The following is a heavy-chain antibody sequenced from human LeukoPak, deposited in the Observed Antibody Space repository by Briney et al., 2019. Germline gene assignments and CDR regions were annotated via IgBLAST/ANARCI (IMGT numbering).Heavy chain of an antibody. D-gene: IGHD4-17*01. CDR1: GCTFSTYA. Sequence: GGFLRLSWAASGCTFSTYAMNWVRQAPGKGLEWVSAISGSGGSTYYADSVKGRFTISRDNSKNTLYLQMNSLRAEDTAVYYCAKVPSYDYGDYFDYWGQGTLVTVSS. CDR3: AKVPSYDYGDYFDY. J-gene: IGHJ4*02. V-gene: IGHV3-23*01. CDR2: ISGSGGST.